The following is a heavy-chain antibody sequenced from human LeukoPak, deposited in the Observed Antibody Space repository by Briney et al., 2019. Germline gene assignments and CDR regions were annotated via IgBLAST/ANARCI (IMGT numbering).Heavy chain of an antibody. Sequence: GGSLRLSCAASGFTVSSNYMSWVRQAPGKGLEWVSVIYSGGSTYYADSVKGRFTISRDNSKNTLYLQMNSLRAEDTAVYYCAKESGYSSSYDYWGQGTLVTVSS. D-gene: IGHD6-6*01. CDR1: GFTVSSNY. CDR2: IYSGGST. J-gene: IGHJ4*02. V-gene: IGHV3-53*01. CDR3: AKESGYSSSYDY.